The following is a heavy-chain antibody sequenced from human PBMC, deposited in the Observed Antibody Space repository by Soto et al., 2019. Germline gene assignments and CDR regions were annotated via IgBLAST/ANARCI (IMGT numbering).Heavy chain of an antibody. CDR1: GFTFSSYG. Sequence: QVQLVESGGGVVQPGRSLRLSCAASGFTFSSYGMHWVRQAPGKGLEWVAVIWYDGSNKYYADSVKGRFTISRDNSKNTLYLQMNSLRAEDTAVYYCARDGHGYSYGRDAFDIWGQGTMVTVSS. D-gene: IGHD5-18*01. J-gene: IGHJ3*02. V-gene: IGHV3-33*01. CDR3: ARDGHGYSYGRDAFDI. CDR2: IWYDGSNK.